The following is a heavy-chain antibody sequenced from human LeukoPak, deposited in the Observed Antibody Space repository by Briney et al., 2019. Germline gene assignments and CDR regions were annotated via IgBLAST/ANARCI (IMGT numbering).Heavy chain of an antibody. CDR3: ARTIRDGYNPFDY. Sequence: SETLSLTCTVSGGSINSYYWSWIRQPPGKGLEWIGYISYSGTTSYDPSLKSRVTMSLDTSKNQFSLKLSSVTAADTAVYYCARTIRDGYNPFDYWGQGTLVTVSS. CDR1: GGSINSYY. CDR2: ISYSGTT. V-gene: IGHV4-59*01. J-gene: IGHJ4*02. D-gene: IGHD5-24*01.